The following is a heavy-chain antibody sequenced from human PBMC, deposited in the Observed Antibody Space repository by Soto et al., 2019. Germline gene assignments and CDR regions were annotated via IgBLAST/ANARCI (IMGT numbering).Heavy chain of an antibody. V-gene: IGHV3-30*03. CDR1: GFTFTTCG. CDR2: ISHDGSNK. CDR3: ASNYYDFWSGYYDYYYLDV. Sequence: QVQLVESGGGVVQPGRSLRLSCAASGFTFTTCGMHWVRQAPGKGLEWVALISHDGSNKYYAESVKGRFTIFRDNSKNTLNLQMNSLRAEDTAVYYCASNYYDFWSGYYDYYYLDVWGKGATVTVSS. J-gene: IGHJ6*03. D-gene: IGHD3-3*01.